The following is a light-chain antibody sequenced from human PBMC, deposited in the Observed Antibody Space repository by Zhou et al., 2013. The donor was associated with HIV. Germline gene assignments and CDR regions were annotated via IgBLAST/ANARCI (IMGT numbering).Light chain of an antibody. J-gene: IGKJ4*01. CDR3: QQYEQWPPVT. CDR1: QSVSDN. V-gene: IGKV3-15*01. CDR2: GAS. Sequence: EIVMTQSPGTLSVSPGETATLSCKTSQSVSDNLAWYQQKPGQAPRLLIYGASTRATDIPGRFSGSGSGTQFTLAINDLQSDDYALYYCQQYEQWPPVTFGGGTKVEIK.